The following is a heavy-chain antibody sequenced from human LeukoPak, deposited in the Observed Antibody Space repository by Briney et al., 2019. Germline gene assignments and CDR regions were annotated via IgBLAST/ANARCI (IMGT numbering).Heavy chain of an antibody. CDR2: FRTIPDGGTG. Sequence: PGGSRRLAWAASGSTLSNTWMTWDRQTPGRGLEWVAFFRTIPDGGTGEYAAPVRGRFTISRDVSINALFLQMNSLKIEDTGVYYCVTPVRWELSKDYWGQGTLVTVSS. CDR1: GSTLSNTW. D-gene: IGHD4-23*01. V-gene: IGHV3-15*01. J-gene: IGHJ4*02. CDR3: VTPVRWELSKDY.